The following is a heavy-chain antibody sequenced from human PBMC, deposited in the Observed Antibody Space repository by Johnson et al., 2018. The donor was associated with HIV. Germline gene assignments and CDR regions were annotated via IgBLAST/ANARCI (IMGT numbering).Heavy chain of an antibody. CDR3: AKDGAMAFDI. V-gene: IGHV3-30*02. D-gene: IGHD2-2*01. J-gene: IGHJ3*02. CDR2: IWYDDSNE. Sequence: QVQLVESGGGVVQPGGSLRLSCAASGFTFSSYGMHWVRQAPGKGLEWVAFIWYDDSNEYYGESVKGRFTISRDNSKNTLYLQMNSLRAEDTAVYYCAKDGAMAFDIWGQGTLVTVSS. CDR1: GFTFSSYG.